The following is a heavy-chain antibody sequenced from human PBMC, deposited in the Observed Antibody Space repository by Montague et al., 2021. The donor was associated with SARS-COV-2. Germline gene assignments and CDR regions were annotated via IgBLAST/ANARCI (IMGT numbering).Heavy chain of an antibody. J-gene: IGHJ3*02. V-gene: IGHV4-34*01. D-gene: IGHD2-21*01. CDR2: IYHSGST. CDR1: GGSFSAYY. Sequence: SETLSLTCAVYGGSFSAYYWSWIRQPPGKGLEWIGEIYHSGSTNYNPSLKSRVTISADTSKNQFSLKLRSVTAADTAVYYCARRQSLLWWCTSRFDIWGQGTMVTVSS. CDR3: ARRQSLLWWCTSRFDI.